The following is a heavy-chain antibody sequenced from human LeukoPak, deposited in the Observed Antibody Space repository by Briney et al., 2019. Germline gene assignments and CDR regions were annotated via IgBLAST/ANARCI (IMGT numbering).Heavy chain of an antibody. D-gene: IGHD3-22*01. CDR2: IKQDGSEK. CDR3: ARGVYYDSSGLKGSAFDI. V-gene: IGHV3-7*03. J-gene: IGHJ3*02. CDR1: GFTFRNFW. Sequence: GGSLRLSCAASGFTFRNFWMTWVRQAPGKGLEWVANIKQDGSEKHYVDSVKGRFTISRDNAKNSLYLQMNSLRAEDTAVYYCARGVYYDSSGLKGSAFDIWGQGTMVTVSS.